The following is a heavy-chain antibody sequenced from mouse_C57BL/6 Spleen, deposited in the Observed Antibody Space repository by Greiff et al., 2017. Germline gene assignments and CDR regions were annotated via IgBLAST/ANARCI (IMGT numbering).Heavy chain of an antibody. CDR1: GFNIKDDY. J-gene: IGHJ4*01. Sequence: EVQLQQSGAELVRPGASVKLSCTASGFNIKDDYMHWVKQRPEQGLEWIGWIDPENGDTEYASKFQGKATITADTSSNTAYLQLSSLTSEDTAVYYCTTGELGAMDYWGQGTSVTVSS. V-gene: IGHV14-4*01. D-gene: IGHD3-1*01. CDR2: IDPENGDT. CDR3: TTGELGAMDY.